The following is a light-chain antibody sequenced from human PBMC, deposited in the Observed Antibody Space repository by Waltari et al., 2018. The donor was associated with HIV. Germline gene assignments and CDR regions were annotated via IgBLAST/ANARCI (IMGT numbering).Light chain of an antibody. CDR2: AAS. CDR1: QSISSY. Sequence: VTITCRASQSISSYLNWYQQKPGKAPKLLIYAASSLQSGVPSRFSGSGFGTDFTLTISSLQPEDFVTYYCQQSNSSPFTFGPGTKVDIK. V-gene: IGKV1-39*01. CDR3: QQSNSSPFT. J-gene: IGKJ3*01.